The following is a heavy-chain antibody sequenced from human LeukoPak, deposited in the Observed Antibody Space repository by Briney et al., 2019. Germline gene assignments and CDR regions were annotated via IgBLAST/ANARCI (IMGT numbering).Heavy chain of an antibody. CDR1: GFTFSNHG. V-gene: IGHV3-23*01. D-gene: IGHD3-3*01. CDR2: ISPSGDIT. CDR3: ARSGLIYDFWSGYFDGSYYYYMDV. J-gene: IGHJ6*03. Sequence: GGSLRLSCAASGFTFSNHGMNWVRQAPGKGLEWVSGISPSGDITYYADSVKGRFTISRDNAKNTLYLQMNSLRAEDTAVYYCARSGLIYDFWSGYFDGSYYYYMDVWGKGTTVTVSS.